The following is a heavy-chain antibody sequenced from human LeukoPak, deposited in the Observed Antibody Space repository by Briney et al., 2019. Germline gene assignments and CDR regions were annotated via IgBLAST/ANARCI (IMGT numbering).Heavy chain of an antibody. CDR1: GFTFSSYT. D-gene: IGHD2-15*01. CDR2: ISGRGDNT. Sequence: GGSLRLSCAASGFTFSSYTMAWVRQAPGKGLEWVSDISGRGDNTYYADSVKGRFTISRDNSKNTLYLQVNTLRADDTAAYYCAKAGRRGIADFHYFEHWGQGTLITVSS. J-gene: IGHJ4*02. V-gene: IGHV3-23*01. CDR3: AKAGRRGIADFHYFEH.